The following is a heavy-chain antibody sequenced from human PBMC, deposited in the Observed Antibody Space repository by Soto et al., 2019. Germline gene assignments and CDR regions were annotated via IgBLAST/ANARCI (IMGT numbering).Heavy chain of an antibody. CDR2: IHLGGTT. J-gene: IGHJ4*02. Sequence: SGTLSLTCAVSGYTITSRSFWGWIKQHPGKGLEWIGSIHLGGTTYYNPSLKSRVTISVDTSKNQFSLKVSSVTAADTAVYYCARGFDILTVGFYLDYWGQGTLVTVSS. D-gene: IGHD3-9*01. CDR1: GYTITSRSF. V-gene: IGHV4-38-2*01. CDR3: ARGFDILTVGFYLDY.